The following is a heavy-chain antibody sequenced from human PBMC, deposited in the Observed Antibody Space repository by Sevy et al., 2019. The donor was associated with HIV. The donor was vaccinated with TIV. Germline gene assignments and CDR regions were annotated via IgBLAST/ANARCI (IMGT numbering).Heavy chain of an antibody. CDR3: ARPGGYAAS. D-gene: IGHD6-25*01. V-gene: IGHV5-51*01. Sequence: GESLKISCRASGYDFANNWIGWVRQMPGEGLEWMGIIYPGDSDTRYTPSFEGRVTISADKSVNTAYLQWSSLKAPDTATYYCARPGGYAASWGQGTLVTGFS. CDR2: IYPGDSDT. CDR1: GYDFANNW. J-gene: IGHJ5*02.